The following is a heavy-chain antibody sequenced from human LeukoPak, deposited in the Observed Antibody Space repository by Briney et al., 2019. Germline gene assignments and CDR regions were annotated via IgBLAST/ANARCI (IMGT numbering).Heavy chain of an antibody. D-gene: IGHD2-15*01. Sequence: GASVKVSCKASGYAFTGYYIHWVRQAPGQGLEWMGWINPNSGGTKYAQKFQGRVTMTRDTSNSTAYMELSRVRSGDTAVYYCAKGEAATQWGQGTLVTVSS. J-gene: IGHJ4*02. V-gene: IGHV1-2*02. CDR3: AKGEAATQ. CDR1: GYAFTGYY. CDR2: INPNSGGT.